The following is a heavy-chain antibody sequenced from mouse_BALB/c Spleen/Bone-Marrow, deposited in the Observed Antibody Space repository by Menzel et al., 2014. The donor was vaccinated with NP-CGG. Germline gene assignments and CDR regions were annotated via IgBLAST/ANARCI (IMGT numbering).Heavy chain of an antibody. CDR2: IDPYSGGT. Sequence: EVQLQQSGPELVKPGASVKVSCKASGYAFTNYNMNWVKQSHGKSLEWIGYIDPYSGGTNYNQKFRGKATLTVDKSSSTAYMHLNSLTSEDSAVYYCSRGVLAYFDYWGQGTTRTVSS. D-gene: IGHD2-14*01. J-gene: IGHJ2*01. CDR1: GYAFTNYN. V-gene: IGHV1S135*01. CDR3: SRGVLAYFDY.